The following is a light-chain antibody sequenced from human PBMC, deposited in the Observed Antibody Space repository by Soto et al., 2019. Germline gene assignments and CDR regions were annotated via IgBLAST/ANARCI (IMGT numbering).Light chain of an antibody. J-gene: IGLJ2*01. Sequence: QSALTQHPSASGSPGQSVTISCTGTSSDVAGSDYVSWYQQHPGKAPKLIIYEVTKRPAGVPDRFSGSKSGNTASLTVSGLQADDESYYYCSSFARGDNPHVLFGGGTKLTVL. CDR2: EVT. CDR1: SSDVAGSDY. V-gene: IGLV2-8*01. CDR3: SSFARGDNPHVL.